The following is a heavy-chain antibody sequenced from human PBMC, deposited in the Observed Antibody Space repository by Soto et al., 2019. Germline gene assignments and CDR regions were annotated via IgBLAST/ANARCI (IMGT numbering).Heavy chain of an antibody. V-gene: IGHV3-11*01. D-gene: IGHD2-2*01. J-gene: IGHJ3*01. CDR1: GFTFGDHY. Sequence: QVQLVESGGGLVKPGGSLRLSCAASGFTFGDHYMSWIRQAPREGLEWVAYISGGGSGIYYADSVKGRFSISRDNVKNSLYLQNNSLRAEDTAVYYCARVNECSGKTCYARDAFDLWGQGTVVTVSS. CDR3: ARVNECSGKTCYARDAFDL. CDR2: ISGGGSGI.